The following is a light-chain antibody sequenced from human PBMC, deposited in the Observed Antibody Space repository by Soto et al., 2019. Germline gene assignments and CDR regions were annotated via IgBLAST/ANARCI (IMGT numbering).Light chain of an antibody. CDR1: QSVSSNY. V-gene: IGKV3-20*01. Sequence: EIVLTQSPGPLSLSPGERATLSCRASQSVSSNYLAWFQQKPGQAPRLLIYGGSSRATGIPDRFSGSGSAADFTLTISRLEPEDFAVYYCQQYGSSPLTFGGGTKVEIK. J-gene: IGKJ4*01. CDR3: QQYGSSPLT. CDR2: GGS.